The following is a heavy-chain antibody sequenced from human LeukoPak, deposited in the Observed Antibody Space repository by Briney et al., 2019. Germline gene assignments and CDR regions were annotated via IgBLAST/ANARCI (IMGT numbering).Heavy chain of an antibody. CDR2: INHSGST. J-gene: IGHJ6*02. CDR1: GGSFSGYY. CDR3: ASSYYYYYGMDV. V-gene: IGHV4-34*01. Sequence: SETLSLTCAVYGGSFSGYYWSWIRQPPGKGLEWIGEINHSGSTNYNPSLKSRVTISVDTSKNQFSLKLSSVTAADTAVHCCASSYYYYYGMDVWGQGTTVTVSS.